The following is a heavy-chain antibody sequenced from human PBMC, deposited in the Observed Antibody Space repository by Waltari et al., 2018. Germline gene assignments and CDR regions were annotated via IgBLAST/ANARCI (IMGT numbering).Heavy chain of an antibody. D-gene: IGHD6-13*01. CDR2: ISGSGGST. J-gene: IGHJ4*02. V-gene: IGHV3-23*01. CDR1: GFPFSSHA. Sequence: EVQLLESGGGLVQPGGSLRLSCAASGFPFSSHAMSWVRPAPGKGREWVSAISGSGGSTYYADSVKGRFTISRDNSKNTLYLQMNSLRAEDTAVYYCAKSGSSSWYGRWALDYWGQGTLVTVSS. CDR3: AKSGSSSWYGRWALDY.